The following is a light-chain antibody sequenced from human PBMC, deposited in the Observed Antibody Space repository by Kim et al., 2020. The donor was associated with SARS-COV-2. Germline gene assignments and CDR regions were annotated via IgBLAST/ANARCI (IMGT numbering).Light chain of an antibody. CDR3: QHFNS. J-gene: IGKJ4*01. V-gene: IGKV1-5*03. CDR1: QSISGW. CDR2: RTA. Sequence: DIRMTQSPSTLSASVGDRVTITCRASQSISGWVTWYQQKPGKAPSLLIYRTATLETGVPSRFSGSGSGTEFTLTISSLQPDDFATYYCQHFNSFGGGTKVDIK.